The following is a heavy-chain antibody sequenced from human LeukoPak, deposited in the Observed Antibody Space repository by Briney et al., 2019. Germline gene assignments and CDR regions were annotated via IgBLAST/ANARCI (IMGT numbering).Heavy chain of an antibody. CDR1: GGSISSYY. V-gene: IGHV4-59*01. Sequence: PSETLSLTCTVSGGSISSYYWSWIRQPPGKGREWIGYIYYSGSTNYNPSLKSQVTISVATSKNQFPLKLSYVTAADPAVYYCARASWVSYAIDYWGQGTLVTVSS. CDR3: ARASWVSYAIDY. D-gene: IGHD2-8*01. CDR2: IYYSGST. J-gene: IGHJ4*02.